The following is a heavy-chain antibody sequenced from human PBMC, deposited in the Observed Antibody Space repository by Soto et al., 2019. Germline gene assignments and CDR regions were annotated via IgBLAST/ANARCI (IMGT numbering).Heavy chain of an antibody. Sequence: EVHLLESGGGLVQPGGSLRLSCAASGFTFSTYAMSWVRQAPGKGLEWVSAISGSGGSTYYADSVKGRFTVSRDSSKNTLYLQMNNVRVEDTAVYYCAKVGTYVYVWDYFDQWGQGTLVTVSS. V-gene: IGHV3-23*01. J-gene: IGHJ4*02. CDR2: ISGSGGST. CDR3: AKVGTYVYVWDYFDQ. CDR1: GFTFSTYA. D-gene: IGHD3-16*01.